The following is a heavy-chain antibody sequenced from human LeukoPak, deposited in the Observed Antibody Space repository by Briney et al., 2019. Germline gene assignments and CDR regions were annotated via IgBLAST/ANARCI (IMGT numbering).Heavy chain of an antibody. V-gene: IGHV4-30-2*01. CDR2: IYHSGST. J-gene: IGHJ3*02. Sequence: PSQTLSLTCAVSGGSISSGGYSWSWIRQPPGKGLEWIGYIYHSGSTYYNPSLKSRVTISVDTSKNQFSLKLSSVTAADTAVYYCARGCGGDCYSRAFDIWGQGTMVTVSS. CDR3: ARGCGGDCYSRAFDI. D-gene: IGHD2-21*02. CDR1: GGSISSGGYS.